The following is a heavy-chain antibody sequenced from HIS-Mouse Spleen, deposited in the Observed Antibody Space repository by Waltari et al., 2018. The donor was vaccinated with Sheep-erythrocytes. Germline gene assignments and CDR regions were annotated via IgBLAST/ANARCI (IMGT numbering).Heavy chain of an antibody. CDR2: INHSGST. D-gene: IGHD6-19*01. J-gene: IGHJ3*02. CDR3: ALSVDLAGAFDI. CDR1: GGSFSVYY. Sequence: QVQLQQWGAGLFKPSETLSLTCAVYGGSFSVYYWSWIRQPPGKGLEWIGEINHSGSTNYNPSLKSRVTISVDTSKNQFSLKLSSVTAADTAVYYCALSVDLAGAFDIWGQGTMVTVSS. V-gene: IGHV4-34*01.